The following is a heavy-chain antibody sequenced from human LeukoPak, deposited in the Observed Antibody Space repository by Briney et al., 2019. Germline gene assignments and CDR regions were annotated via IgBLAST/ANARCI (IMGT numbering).Heavy chain of an antibody. J-gene: IGHJ5*02. CDR1: GFTFSSYG. Sequence: GGSLRLSCAASGFTFSSYGMHWVRQAPGKGLEWVAVISYDGSNKYYADSVKGRFTISRDNSKNTLYLQMNSLRAEDTAVYYCARDAAAGTWFDPWGQGTLVTVSS. CDR2: ISYDGSNK. D-gene: IGHD6-13*01. CDR3: ARDAAAGTWFDP. V-gene: IGHV3-30*19.